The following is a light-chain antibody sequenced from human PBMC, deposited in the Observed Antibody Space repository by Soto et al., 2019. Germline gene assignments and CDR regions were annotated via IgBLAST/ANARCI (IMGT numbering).Light chain of an antibody. CDR2: EVS. CDR1: SSDVGGYNY. J-gene: IGLJ1*01. CDR3: SSYAGIFYV. V-gene: IGLV2-8*01. Sequence: QSALTKPPSATGSPGESVTISCTGTSSDVGGYNYVSWYQQHPGKAPKLMIYEVSKRPSGVPDRFSGSKSGNTASLTVSGLQAEDEADYYCSSYAGIFYVFGTGTKVTVL.